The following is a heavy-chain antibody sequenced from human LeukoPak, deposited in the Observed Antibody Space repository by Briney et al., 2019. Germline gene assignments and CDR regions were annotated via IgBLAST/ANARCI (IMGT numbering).Heavy chain of an antibody. Sequence: GASVKVSCKASGYTFTSYAMHWVGQAPGQRLEWMGWINAGNGNTKYSQKFQGRVTITRDTSASTAYMELSSLRSEDTAVYYCARDYATTIHNWFDPWGQGTLVTVSS. V-gene: IGHV1-3*01. CDR1: GYTFTSYA. D-gene: IGHD3-9*01. J-gene: IGHJ5*02. CDR2: INAGNGNT. CDR3: ARDYATTIHNWFDP.